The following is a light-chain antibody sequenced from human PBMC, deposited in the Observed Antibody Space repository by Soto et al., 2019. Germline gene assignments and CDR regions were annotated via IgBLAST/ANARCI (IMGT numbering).Light chain of an antibody. Sequence: QSALTQPASVSGSPGQSITLSCAGTTNDIGSYNYVSWFQQHPGEAPNLIIFEVTHRPSGISTRFSGSKSGNTASLTISDLQAEDEALYYCSSYKFSTTLRVFGGGTKLTVL. J-gene: IGLJ3*02. CDR1: TNDIGSYNY. V-gene: IGLV2-14*01. CDR2: EVT. CDR3: SSYKFSTTLRV.